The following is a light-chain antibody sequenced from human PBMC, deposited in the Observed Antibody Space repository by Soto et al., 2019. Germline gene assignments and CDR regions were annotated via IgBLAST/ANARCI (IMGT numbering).Light chain of an antibody. J-gene: IGLJ1*01. V-gene: IGLV1-51*01. CDR2: DNN. Sequence: QSVLSQPPSVSAAPGQRVTISCSGSTSNIGKYYFSWYQQVPGTAPRLLIYDNNQRPSGIPDRFSGSKSGTSATLAITGLQTGDEADYYCATWDGGLTPQGVFGTGTKLTVL. CDR1: TSNIGKYY. CDR3: ATWDGGLTPQGV.